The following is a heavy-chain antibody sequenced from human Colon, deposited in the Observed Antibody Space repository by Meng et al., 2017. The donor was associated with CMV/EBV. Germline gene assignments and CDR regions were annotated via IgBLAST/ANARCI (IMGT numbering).Heavy chain of an antibody. J-gene: IGHJ4*02. CDR3: AREVAVTKFFDF. CDR1: GFNFSDHY. D-gene: IGHD4-11*01. V-gene: IGHV3-11*01. CDR2: TSRSGSTK. Sequence: GESLKISCVASGFNFSDHYMSWIRQVPGKGLEWISFTSRSGSTKNYAESVKGRFTISWDNAKNSLFLQLNSLRIEDTAVYHCAREVAVTKFFDFWGQGTVVTVSS.